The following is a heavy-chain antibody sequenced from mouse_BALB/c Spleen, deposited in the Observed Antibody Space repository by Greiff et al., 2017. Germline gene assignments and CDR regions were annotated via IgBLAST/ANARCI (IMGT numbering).Heavy chain of an antibody. D-gene: IGHD2-14*01. J-gene: IGHJ3*01. CDR2: ISSGSSTI. CDR1: GFTFSSFG. Sequence: DVMLVESGGGLVQPGGSRKLSCAASGFTFSSFGMHWVRQAPEKGLEWVAYISSGSSTIYYADTVKGRFTISRDNPKNTLFLQMTSLRSEDTAMYYCAREVRLAWFAYWGQGTLVTVSA. CDR3: AREVRLAWFAY. V-gene: IGHV5-17*02.